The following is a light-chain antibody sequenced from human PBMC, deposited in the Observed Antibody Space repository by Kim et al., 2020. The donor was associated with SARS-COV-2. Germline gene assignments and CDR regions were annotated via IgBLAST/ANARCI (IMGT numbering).Light chain of an antibody. CDR2: QDS. Sequence: SYELTQPPSVSVSPGQTASITCSGDKLGDKYACWYQQKPGQSPVLVIYQDSKRPSGIPERFSGSNSGNTATLTISGTQAMDEADYYCQAWDSSTKVFLTG. V-gene: IGLV3-1*01. CDR1: KLGDKY. J-gene: IGLJ1*01. CDR3: QAWDSSTKV.